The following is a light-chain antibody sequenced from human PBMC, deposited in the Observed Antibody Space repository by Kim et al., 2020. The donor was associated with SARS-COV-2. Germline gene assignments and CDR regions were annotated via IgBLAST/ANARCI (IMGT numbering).Light chain of an antibody. V-gene: IGKV3-20*01. Sequence: LSPGERATLACRASQSVSSSYLAWYQQKPGQAPRLLIYGASSRATGIPDRFSGSGSGTDFTLTISRLEPEDFAVYYCQQYGSSPYTFGQGTKLEI. CDR3: QQYGSSPYT. J-gene: IGKJ2*01. CDR2: GAS. CDR1: QSVSSSY.